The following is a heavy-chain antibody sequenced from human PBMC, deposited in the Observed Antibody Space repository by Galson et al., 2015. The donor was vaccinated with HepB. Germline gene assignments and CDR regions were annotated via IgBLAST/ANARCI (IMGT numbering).Heavy chain of an antibody. Sequence: SLRLSCAASGFTFSSSATHWVRQAPGTGLEWVSVISYDGSNKYYADSVKGRFTISRDNSKNTLYLQMNSLRAEDTAVYYCARDEWELPRGTDYWGQGTLVTVSS. J-gene: IGHJ4*02. V-gene: IGHV3-30-3*01. CDR2: ISYDGSNK. CDR1: GFTFSSSA. CDR3: ARDEWELPRGTDY. D-gene: IGHD1-26*01.